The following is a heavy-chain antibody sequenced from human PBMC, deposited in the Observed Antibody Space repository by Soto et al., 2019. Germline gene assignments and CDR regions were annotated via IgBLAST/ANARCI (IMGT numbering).Heavy chain of an antibody. CDR3: AREGDGYLGY. CDR1: GFSISSGYY. CDR2: IYHSGST. V-gene: IGHV4-38-2*02. D-gene: IGHD5-12*01. Sequence: ASETLSLTCAVSGFSISSGYYWGWIRQPPGKGLGWIGSIYHSGSTYYNPSLKSRVTISVDTSKNQFSLKLSSVTAADTAVYYCAREGDGYLGYWGQGTLVTVSS. J-gene: IGHJ4*02.